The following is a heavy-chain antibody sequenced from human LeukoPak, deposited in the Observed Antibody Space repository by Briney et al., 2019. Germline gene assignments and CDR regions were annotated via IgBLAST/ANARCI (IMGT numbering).Heavy chain of an antibody. Sequence: SETLSLTCSVSGFSISRGFYWGWIRQPPGKGLEWIATIYHTGSTYYNSSLRSRVTISVDTSKNQFSLRLSSVTAADTAVYYCAKDRLLNCRGDCYIFDYWGQGTVVTVSS. CDR3: AKDRLLNCRGDCYIFDY. V-gene: IGHV4-38-2*02. D-gene: IGHD2-21*02. J-gene: IGHJ4*02. CDR2: IYHTGST. CDR1: GFSISRGFY.